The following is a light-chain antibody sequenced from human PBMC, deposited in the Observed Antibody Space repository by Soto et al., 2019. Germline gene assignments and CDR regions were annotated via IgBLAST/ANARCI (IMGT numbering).Light chain of an antibody. Sequence: DIQMTQSPSSLSASVGDRVTITCRARQGIRNDLGWDQQKPGKAPKRLIYAASSLQSGVPSRFSRSGSGTEFTLTLSSLQPEDFATYSCLQHNSYPRTFGQGTKVEI. J-gene: IGKJ1*01. V-gene: IGKV1-17*01. CDR2: AAS. CDR1: QGIRND. CDR3: LQHNSYPRT.